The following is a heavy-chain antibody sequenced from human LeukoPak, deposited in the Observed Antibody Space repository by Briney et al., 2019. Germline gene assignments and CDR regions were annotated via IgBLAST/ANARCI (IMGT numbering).Heavy chain of an antibody. D-gene: IGHD3-3*01. V-gene: IGHV3-21*01. J-gene: IGHJ3*02. Sequence: GGSLRLSCAASGFTFSSYSMNWVRQAPGKGLEWVSSISSSSSYIYYADSVKGRFTISRDNAKNSLYLQMNSLRAEDTAVYYCARAARGYDFWSPHAFDIWGQGTMVTVSS. CDR3: ARAARGYDFWSPHAFDI. CDR2: ISSSSSYI. CDR1: GFTFSSYS.